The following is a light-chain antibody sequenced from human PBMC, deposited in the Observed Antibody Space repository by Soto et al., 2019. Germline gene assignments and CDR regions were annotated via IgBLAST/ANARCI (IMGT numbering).Light chain of an antibody. CDR2: DVT. V-gene: IGLV2-23*02. CDR1: SGDVGKFNL. CDR3: CSYAGDTTYPV. J-gene: IGLJ1*01. Sequence: QSVLTQPASVSGSPGQSITISCTGTSGDVGKFNLVSWYQHHPGRAPKLIIYDVTQWPSGASTRFSGSKSGNTASLTIFGLQADDEADYYCCSYAGDTTYPVFGTGTKVT.